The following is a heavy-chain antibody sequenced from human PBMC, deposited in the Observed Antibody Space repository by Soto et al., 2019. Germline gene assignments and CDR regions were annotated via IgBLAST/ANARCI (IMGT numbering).Heavy chain of an antibody. CDR2: ISSSSSYI. J-gene: IGHJ4*02. V-gene: IGHV3-21*01. Sequence: GGSLRLSCAASGFTFSSYSMNCVRQAPGKGLEWVSSISSSSSYIYYADSVKGRFTSSRDNAKNSLYLQMNSLRAEDTAVYYCARESGFMLLGVTNFADWGQGTLVNV. D-gene: IGHD3-22*01. CDR1: GFTFSSYS. CDR3: ARESGFMLLGVTNFAD.